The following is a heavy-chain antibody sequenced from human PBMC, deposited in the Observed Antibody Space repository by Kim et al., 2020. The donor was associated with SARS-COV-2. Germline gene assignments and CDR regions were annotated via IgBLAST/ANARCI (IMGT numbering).Heavy chain of an antibody. CDR1: GFTFSSYS. V-gene: IGHV3-48*01. CDR3: ARGLSGSYLPGYYYYGMDV. CDR2: ISSSSSTI. Sequence: GGSLRLSCAASGFTFSSYSMNWVRQAPGKGLEWVSYISSSSSTIYYADSVKGRFTISRDNAKNSLYLQMNSLRAEDTAVYYCARGLSGSYLPGYYYYGMDVWGQGTKVTVSS. D-gene: IGHD1-26*01. J-gene: IGHJ6*02.